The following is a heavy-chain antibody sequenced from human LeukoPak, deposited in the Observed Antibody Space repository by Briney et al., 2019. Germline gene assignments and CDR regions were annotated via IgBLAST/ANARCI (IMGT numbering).Heavy chain of an antibody. V-gene: IGHV3-7*04. CDR3: ARAGVAVAATLWD. D-gene: IGHD6-19*01. Sequence: TGGSLRLSCAASGFTFSGFWMNWVRQAPGKGLEWVANIKQDGSEIYYEDSVKGRFTISRDNAKNSLYLQMNSLRAEGTAVYYCARAGVAVAATLWDWGQGALVTVSS. J-gene: IGHJ4*02. CDR1: GFTFSGFW. CDR2: IKQDGSEI.